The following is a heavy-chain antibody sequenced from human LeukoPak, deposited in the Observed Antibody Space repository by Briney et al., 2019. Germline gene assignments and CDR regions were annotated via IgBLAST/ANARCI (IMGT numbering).Heavy chain of an antibody. CDR3: AKVRNPGSQSVWFDP. V-gene: IGHV3-23*01. CDR2: ISGSGGST. J-gene: IGHJ5*02. D-gene: IGHD6-13*01. Sequence: GGSLRLSCAASGFTFSSYAMSWVRQAPGKGLEWVSAISGSGGSTYYADSVKGRFAISRDNSKSTLYLQMNSLRAEDTAVYYCAKVRNPGSQSVWFDPWGQGTLVTVSS. CDR1: GFTFSSYA.